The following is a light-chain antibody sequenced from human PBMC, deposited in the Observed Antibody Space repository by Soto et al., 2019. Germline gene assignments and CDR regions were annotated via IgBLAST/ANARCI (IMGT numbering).Light chain of an antibody. CDR3: SSYAGSNIYV. Sequence: QSVLTQPPSASGSPGQSVTISCTGTNSDVGNYNYVSWYQQHPGKAPKLMIYDVSNRPSGVSNRFSGSKSGNTASLTVSGLQAEDEADYYCSSYAGSNIYVFGTGTKVTVL. J-gene: IGLJ1*01. CDR1: NSDVGNYNY. CDR2: DVS. V-gene: IGLV2-8*01.